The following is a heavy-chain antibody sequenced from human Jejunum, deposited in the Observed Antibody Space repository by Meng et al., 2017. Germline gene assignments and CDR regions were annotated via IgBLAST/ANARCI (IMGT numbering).Heavy chain of an antibody. V-gene: IGHV4-34*01. CDR1: GGSLKDFY. J-gene: IGHJ4*02. CDR3: ARALGAYGDSGFAY. CDR2: ISHSGST. D-gene: IGHD4-17*01. Sequence: QLQLQPWGAGLLQPSATLSLTCAVSGGSLKDFYWNWIRQPPGKGLEWIGEISHSGSTNYNQSLKSRVTISVDRSQNQLSLKLTSVSGTDTAVYFCARALGAYGDSGFAYWGQGALVIVSS.